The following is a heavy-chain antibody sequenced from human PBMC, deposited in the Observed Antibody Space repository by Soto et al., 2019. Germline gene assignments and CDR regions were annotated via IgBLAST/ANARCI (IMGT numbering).Heavy chain of an antibody. CDR1: GYTFTSDG. D-gene: IGHD6-19*01. J-gene: IGHJ5*02. CDR2: ISAYNGNT. V-gene: IGHV1-18*01. CDR3: ARVVRAVAGIRGWFDP. Sequence: ASVKVSCKASGYTFTSDGVSWVRQATGQGLEWMGWISAYNGNTNYAQKLQGRVTMTTDTSTSTAYMELRSLRSDDTAVYYCARVVRAVAGIRGWFDPWGQGTLVTVSS.